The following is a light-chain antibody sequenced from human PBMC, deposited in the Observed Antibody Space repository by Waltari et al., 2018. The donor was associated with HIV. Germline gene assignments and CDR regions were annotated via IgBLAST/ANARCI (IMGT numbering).Light chain of an antibody. J-gene: IGLJ1*01. Sequence: QSALTQPASLSGSPGQSITISYSGFRSDIGDYNYVSWYQQYQGKVPKLIIYDVKYRPSGVSNRLSGSKSDSAAFLNISGVQTEDEAVYHCCSYTSCSTHVFGTGTEVTVL. CDR3: CSYTSCSTHV. CDR1: RSDIGDYNY. CDR2: DVK. V-gene: IGLV2-14*03.